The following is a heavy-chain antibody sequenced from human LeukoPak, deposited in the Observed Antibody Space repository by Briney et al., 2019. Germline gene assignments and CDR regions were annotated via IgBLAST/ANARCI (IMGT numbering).Heavy chain of an antibody. CDR3: ARGRVDTAIVPDY. V-gene: IGHV1-69*05. Sequence: ASVKVSCKASGGTFSSYAISWVRQAPGQGLEWMGGIIPIFGTANYAQKFQGRVTITTDESTSTAYMELSSLRSEDTAVYYCARGRVDTAIVPDYWGQGTLVTVSS. D-gene: IGHD5-18*01. J-gene: IGHJ4*02. CDR1: GGTFSSYA. CDR2: IIPIFGTA.